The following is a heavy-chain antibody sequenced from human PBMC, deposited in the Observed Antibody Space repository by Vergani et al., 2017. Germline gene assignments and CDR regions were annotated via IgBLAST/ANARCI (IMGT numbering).Heavy chain of an antibody. J-gene: IGHJ6*02. D-gene: IGHD3-22*01. CDR2: IYTSGST. CDR1: GGSISSGSYY. Sequence: QVQLQESGPGLVKPSQTLSLPCPVSGGSISSGSYYWRWIRQPAGKGLEWIGRIYTSGSTNYNPSLKSRVTISVDTSKNQFSLKLSPVTAADTAVYYCARDLLYYDSSGYSYYYCMDVWGQGTTVTVSS. CDR3: ARDLLYYDSSGYSYYYCMDV. V-gene: IGHV4-61*02.